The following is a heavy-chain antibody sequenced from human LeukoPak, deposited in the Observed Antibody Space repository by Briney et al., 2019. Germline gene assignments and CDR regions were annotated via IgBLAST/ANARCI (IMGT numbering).Heavy chain of an antibody. CDR2: INHSGST. CDR1: GGSFSGYY. V-gene: IGHV4-34*01. J-gene: IGHJ4*02. Sequence: SETLSLTCAVYGGSFSGYYWSWIRQPPGKGLEWIGEINHSGSTNYNPPLKSRVTISVDTSKNQFSLKLSSVTAADTAVYYCARGVVVVTAIPTLFDYWGQGTLVTVSS. CDR3: ARGVVVVTAIPTLFDY. D-gene: IGHD2-21*02.